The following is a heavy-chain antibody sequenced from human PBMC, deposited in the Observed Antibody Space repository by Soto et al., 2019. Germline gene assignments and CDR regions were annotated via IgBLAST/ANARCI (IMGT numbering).Heavy chain of an antibody. CDR1: GFTFSSYS. J-gene: IGHJ4*02. Sequence: GGSLRLSCAASGFTFSSYSMNWVRQAPGKGLEWVSSISSSRSYIYYADSVKGRFTISRDNAKNSLYLQMNSLRDEDTAVYYCAREQHDRYGFDYWGQGTLVTVSS. CDR2: ISSSRSYI. V-gene: IGHV3-21*01. D-gene: IGHD5-18*01. CDR3: AREQHDRYGFDY.